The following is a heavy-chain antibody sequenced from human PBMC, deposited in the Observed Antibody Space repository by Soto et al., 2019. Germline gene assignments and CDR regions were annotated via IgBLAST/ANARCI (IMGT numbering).Heavy chain of an antibody. CDR2: INDSGST. J-gene: IGHJ4*02. Sequence: ETLSLTCAVSGGSFRGYFWSWIRQSPDKGLEWIGEINDSGSTYYNPSFKSRLTISVDTSKSQISLTLTSVTAADSAVYYCQGGDFWGQGTRVTVSS. CDR1: GGSFRGYF. D-gene: IGHD3-16*01. V-gene: IGHV4-34*01. CDR3: QGGDF.